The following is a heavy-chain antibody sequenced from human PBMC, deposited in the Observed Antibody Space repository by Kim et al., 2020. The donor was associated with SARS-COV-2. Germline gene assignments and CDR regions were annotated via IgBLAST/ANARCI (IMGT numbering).Heavy chain of an antibody. Sequence: SETLSLTCTVSGGSISSSSYYWGWIRQPPGKGLEWIGSIYYSGSTYYNPSLKSRVTISVDTSKNQFSLKLSSVTAADTAVYYCARQPLLYPRESGFDYWGQGTLVTVSS. V-gene: IGHV4-39*01. J-gene: IGHJ4*02. CDR3: ARQPLLYPRESGFDY. CDR2: IYYSGST. CDR1: GGSISSSSYY. D-gene: IGHD2-2*02.